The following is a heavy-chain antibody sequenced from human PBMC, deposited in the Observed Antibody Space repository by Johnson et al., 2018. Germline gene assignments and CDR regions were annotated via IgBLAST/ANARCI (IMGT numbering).Heavy chain of an antibody. Sequence: QVQLVESGGGVVQPRRSLRLSCAASGFTFSSYGMHWVRQAPGKGLEWVAVISYDGSNKYYADSVKVRFPIPRDNSKNTWYLQMNSLRAEDTAVYYCAKFVTMVRGDHNGAFDSWGQGTMVTVSS. CDR1: GFTFSSYG. V-gene: IGHV3-30*18. CDR3: AKFVTMVRGDHNGAFDS. CDR2: ISYDGSNK. D-gene: IGHD3-10*01. J-gene: IGHJ3*02.